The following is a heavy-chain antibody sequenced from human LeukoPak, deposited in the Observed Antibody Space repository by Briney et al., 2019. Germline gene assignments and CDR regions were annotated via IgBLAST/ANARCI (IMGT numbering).Heavy chain of an antibody. CDR2: INHSGRT. CDR3: ARGRLWGFDY. CDR1: GESFNIYY. V-gene: IGHV4-34*01. D-gene: IGHD4/OR15-4a*01. Sequence: SETLSLTCAVYGESFNIYYLTWIRQPPGKGLEWIGEINHSGRTNYNPSLKSRVTISIDTSRNQFSLNLNAVTAADTAVYYCARGRLWGFDYWGQGSLLTVSS. J-gene: IGHJ4*01.